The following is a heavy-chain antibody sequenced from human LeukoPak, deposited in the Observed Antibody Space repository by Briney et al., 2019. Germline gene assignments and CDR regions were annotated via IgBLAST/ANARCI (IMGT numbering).Heavy chain of an antibody. D-gene: IGHD4-23*01. CDR1: GFTFSSYA. CDR2: ISYDGSNK. Sequence: PGGSLRLSCAASGFTFSSYAMHWVRQAPGKGLEWVATISYDGSNKYYADSVKGRFTISRDNPKNTLYVQMNSLRAEDTAVYYCARGRGADYGGNSGYFDYWGQGTLVTVSS. CDR3: ARGRGADYGGNSGYFDY. V-gene: IGHV3-30*04. J-gene: IGHJ4*02.